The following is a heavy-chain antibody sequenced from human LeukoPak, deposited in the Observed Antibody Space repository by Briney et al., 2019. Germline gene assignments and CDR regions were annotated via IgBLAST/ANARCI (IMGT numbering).Heavy chain of an antibody. V-gene: IGHV1-69*06. D-gene: IGHD3-10*01. Sequence: SVKVSCKASGYTFTGYYMHWVRQAPGRGLEWMGGIIPIFGTANYAQKFQGRVTITADKSTSTAYMELSSLRSEDTAVYYCARVKDGSGSYYGYWGQGTLVTVSS. CDR3: ARVKDGSGSYYGY. CDR1: GYTFTGYY. CDR2: IIPIFGTA. J-gene: IGHJ4*02.